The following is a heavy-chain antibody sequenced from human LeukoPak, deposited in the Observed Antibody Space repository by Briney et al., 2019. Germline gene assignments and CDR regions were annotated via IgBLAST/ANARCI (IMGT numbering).Heavy chain of an antibody. V-gene: IGHV4-59*11. D-gene: IGHD5-18*01. CDR3: ATIKRGYPFGYFDF. J-gene: IGHJ4*02. CDR1: GGSFSSHY. Sequence: PSETLSLTCTVSGGSFSSHYWGWIRLSPGKGLGWIAYRFISVTSKNNMYDSVTSKDNPSLKSRLTLSADTSKNQFSLRLSYVTAADTAVYYCATIKRGYPFGYFDFWGQGILVTVSS. CDR2: RFISVTSKNNMYDSVTS.